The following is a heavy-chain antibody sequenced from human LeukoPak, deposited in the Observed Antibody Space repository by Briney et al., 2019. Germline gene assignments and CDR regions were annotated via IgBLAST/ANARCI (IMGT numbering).Heavy chain of an antibody. V-gene: IGHV1-2*02. CDR2: INPDTGGT. J-gene: IGHJ6*03. CDR1: GYTFTGYY. Sequence: ASVKVSCKTSGYTFTGYYMHWVRQAPGQGLEWMGWINPDTGGTNYAQKFQGRVTMTRDTSISTAYMELIRLRSDDTAVYYCARDTYYFYYYMDVWGKGTTVTVSS. CDR3: ARDTYYFYYYMDV.